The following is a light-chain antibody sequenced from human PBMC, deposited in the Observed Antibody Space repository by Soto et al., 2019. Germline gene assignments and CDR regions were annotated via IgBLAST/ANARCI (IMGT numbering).Light chain of an antibody. CDR2: DVS. Sequence: EIVMTQSPATLSVSPGERATLSCWASQSVSSNLAWYQQKPGQAPRLLIYDVSTRATGIPTRLSGSGSGTEFTLTISSLQSEDFAAYYCQQYNNWPLTFGGGTKVEIK. CDR3: QQYNNWPLT. CDR1: QSVSSN. J-gene: IGKJ4*01. V-gene: IGKV3D-15*01.